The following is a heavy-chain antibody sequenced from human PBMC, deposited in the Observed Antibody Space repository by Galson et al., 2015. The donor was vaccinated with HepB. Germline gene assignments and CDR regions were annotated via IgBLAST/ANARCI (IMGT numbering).Heavy chain of an antibody. J-gene: IGHJ6*02. V-gene: IGHV1-2*02. Sequence: SVKVSCKASGYTFTGYYMHWVRQAPGQGLEWVGWNNPKIGGTNSAQKFQGRVTMTRDTSISTAYMELSRLSSDDTAVYYCARSYEQWLTPWGYYYGMDVWGQGTTVTVSS. D-gene: IGHD6-19*01. CDR3: ARSYEQWLTPWGYYYGMDV. CDR1: GYTFTGYY. CDR2: NNPKIGGT.